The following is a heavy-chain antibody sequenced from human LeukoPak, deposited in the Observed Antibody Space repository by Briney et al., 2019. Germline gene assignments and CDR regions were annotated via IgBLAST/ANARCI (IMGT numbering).Heavy chain of an antibody. CDR3: ATKLTPAHCSGGSCYSDDWFDS. J-gene: IGHJ5*01. D-gene: IGHD2-15*01. CDR1: GYTFTSYY. CDR2: INPSGGST. Sequence: ASVKVSCKASGYTFTSYYMHWVRQAPGQGLEWMGIINPSGGSTSYAQKFQGRVTMTRDTSTSTVYMELSSLRSEDTAVYYCATKLTPAHCSGGSCYSDDWFDSWGQGTLVTVSS. V-gene: IGHV1-46*01.